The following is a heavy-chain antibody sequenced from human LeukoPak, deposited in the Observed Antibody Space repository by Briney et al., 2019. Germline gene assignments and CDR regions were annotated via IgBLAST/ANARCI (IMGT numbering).Heavy chain of an antibody. CDR2: INPNSGGT. Sequence: GASVKVSCKASGYTFTGYYMHWVRQAPGQGPEWMGWINPNSGGTNYAQKFQGRVTMTRDTSISTAYMELSRLRSDDTAVYYCARGYQLPYYYYYYYMDVWGKGTTVTVSS. J-gene: IGHJ6*03. CDR1: GYTFTGYY. D-gene: IGHD2-2*01. CDR3: ARGYQLPYYYYYYYMDV. V-gene: IGHV1-2*02.